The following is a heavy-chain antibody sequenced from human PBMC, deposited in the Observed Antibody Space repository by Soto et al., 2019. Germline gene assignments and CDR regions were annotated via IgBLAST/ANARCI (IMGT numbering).Heavy chain of an antibody. J-gene: IGHJ4*02. D-gene: IGHD3-16*01. CDR2: MNPSNGNT. CDR1: GYTFTGYD. V-gene: IGHV1-8*01. CDR3: ARAKMILTQNDY. Sequence: ASVKVSCKASGYTFTGYDINWVRQATGQGLEWMGWMNPSNGNTGYAQKFQGRVTMTRNTSISTAYMELSSLISEDTAVYYCARAKMILTQNDYWGQGTLVTVSS.